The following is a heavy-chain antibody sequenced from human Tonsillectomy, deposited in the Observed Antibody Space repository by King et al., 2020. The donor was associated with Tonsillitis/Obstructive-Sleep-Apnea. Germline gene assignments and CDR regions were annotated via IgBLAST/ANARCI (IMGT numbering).Heavy chain of an antibody. V-gene: IGHV3-21*01. CDR2: ISSSSSYI. CDR3: ARVRVEYSSSDAFDI. Sequence: QLVQSGGGLVKPGGSLRLSCAASGFTFSSYSMNWVRQAPGKGLEWVSSISSSSSYIYYADSVKGRFTISRDNAKNSLYLQMNSLRAENTAVYYCARVRVEYSSSDAFDIWGQGTMVTVSS. J-gene: IGHJ3*02. D-gene: IGHD6-6*01. CDR1: GFTFSSYS.